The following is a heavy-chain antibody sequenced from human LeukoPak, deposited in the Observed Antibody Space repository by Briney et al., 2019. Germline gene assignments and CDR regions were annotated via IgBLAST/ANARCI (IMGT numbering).Heavy chain of an antibody. CDR3: AKDGPPLDYYDSSGYYVD. CDR1: GFTFSSYS. J-gene: IGHJ4*02. D-gene: IGHD3-22*01. CDR2: ISGSGGST. Sequence: PGGSLRLSCAASGFTFSSYSMNWVRQAPGKGLEWVSAISGSGGSTYYADSVKGRFTISRDNSKNTLYLQMNSLRAEDTAVYYCAKDGPPLDYYDSSGYYVDWGQGTLVTVSS. V-gene: IGHV3-23*01.